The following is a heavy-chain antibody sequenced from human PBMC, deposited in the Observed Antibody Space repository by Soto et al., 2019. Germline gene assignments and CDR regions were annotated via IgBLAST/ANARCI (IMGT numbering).Heavy chain of an antibody. Sequence: EVQLLESGGKLVQPGGSLTLSCAASGFTFSTYAMAWVRQAPGKGLEWVSGVSASGLNTDYADPVKGRFYISRDNSKNTVSLHMNSLRAEDPALYYCAKERPRRTSGYVFDYWGQGTPVTVSS. CDR2: VSASGLNT. D-gene: IGHD5-18*01. CDR1: GFTFSTYA. J-gene: IGHJ4*02. V-gene: IGHV3-23*01. CDR3: AKERPRRTSGYVFDY.